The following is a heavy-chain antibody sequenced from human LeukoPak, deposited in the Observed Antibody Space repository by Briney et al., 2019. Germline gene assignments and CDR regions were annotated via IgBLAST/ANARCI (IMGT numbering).Heavy chain of an antibody. CDR1: GGTFSSYA. CDR2: IIPIFGTA. J-gene: IGHJ3*02. D-gene: IGHD2-21*01. Sequence: SVKVSCKASGGTFSSYAISWVRQAPGQGLEWMGGIIPIFGTANYAQKFQGRVTITADESTSTAYMELSSLRSEDTAVYYCARETVVVDAFDIWGQGTMVTVSS. CDR3: ARETVVVDAFDI. V-gene: IGHV1-69*13.